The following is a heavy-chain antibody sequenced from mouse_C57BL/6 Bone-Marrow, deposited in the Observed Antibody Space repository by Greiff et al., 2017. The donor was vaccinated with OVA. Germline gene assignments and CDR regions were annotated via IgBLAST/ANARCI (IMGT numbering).Heavy chain of an antibody. CDR3: ARSTATVVNYYAMDY. CDR2: INPSNGGT. J-gene: IGHJ4*01. D-gene: IGHD1-1*01. V-gene: IGHV1-53*01. CDR1: GYTFTSYW. Sequence: QVQLQQPGTELVKPGASEKLSCKASGYTFTSYWMHWVKQRPGQGLEWIGNINPSNGGTNYNEKFKSKATLTVDKSSSTAYMQLSSLTSEDSAVYYCARSTATVVNYYAMDYWGQGTSVTVSS.